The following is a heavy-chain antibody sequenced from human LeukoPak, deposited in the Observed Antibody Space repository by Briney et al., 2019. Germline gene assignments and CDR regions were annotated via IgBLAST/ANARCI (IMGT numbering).Heavy chain of an antibody. D-gene: IGHD3-22*01. Sequence: GASVKVSCKASGYTFTIHGISWVRQAPGQGLEWMGWISAYNGDTNYAQKLQGRVTMTTDTSTSTAYMELRSLRSDDTAVYYCARDREGRDYYDSSGYGYFQHWGQGTLVTVSS. CDR3: ARDREGRDYYDSSGYGYFQH. V-gene: IGHV1-18*04. J-gene: IGHJ1*01. CDR1: GYTFTIHG. CDR2: ISAYNGDT.